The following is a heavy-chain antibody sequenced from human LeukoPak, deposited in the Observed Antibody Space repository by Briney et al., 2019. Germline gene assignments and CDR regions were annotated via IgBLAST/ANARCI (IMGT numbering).Heavy chain of an antibody. CDR1: GFTFSSYS. Sequence: GGSLRLSCAASGFTFSSYSMNWVRQAPGKGMEWVSSISSSSSYIYYADSVKGRFTISRDNAKNSLYLQMNSLRAEDTAVYYCARANHPGSGWDFDYWGQGTLVTVSS. V-gene: IGHV3-21*01. CDR2: ISSSSSYI. D-gene: IGHD6-19*01. J-gene: IGHJ4*02. CDR3: ARANHPGSGWDFDY.